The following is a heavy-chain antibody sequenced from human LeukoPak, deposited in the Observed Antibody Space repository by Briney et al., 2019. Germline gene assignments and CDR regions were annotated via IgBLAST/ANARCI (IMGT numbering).Heavy chain of an antibody. CDR3: ARDGYKPQPFDY. CDR2: INHSGST. J-gene: IGHJ4*02. D-gene: IGHD5-24*01. CDR1: GGSFSGYY. Sequence: SETLSLTCAVYGGSFSGYYWSWIRQPPGKGLEWIGEINHSGSTNYNPSLKSRVTISVDTSKNQFSPKLSSVTAADTAVYYCARDGYKPQPFDYWGQGTLVTVSS. V-gene: IGHV4-34*01.